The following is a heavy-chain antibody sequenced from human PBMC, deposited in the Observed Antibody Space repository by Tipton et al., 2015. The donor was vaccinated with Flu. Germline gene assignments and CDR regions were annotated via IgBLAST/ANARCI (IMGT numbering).Heavy chain of an antibody. V-gene: IGHV4-34*01. D-gene: IGHD3-10*01. CDR2: INHSGST. J-gene: IGHJ5*02. CDR1: GGSISSYY. Sequence: TLSLTCTVSGGSISSYYWSWIRQPPGKGLEWIGEINHSGSTNYNPSLKSRVTISVDTSKNQFSLKLSSVTAADAAVYYCARALTMVRGGAMDNWFDPWGQGTLVTVSS. CDR3: ARALTMVRGGAMDNWFDP.